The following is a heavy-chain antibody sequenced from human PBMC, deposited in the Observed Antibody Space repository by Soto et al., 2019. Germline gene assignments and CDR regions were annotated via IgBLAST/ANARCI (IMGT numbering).Heavy chain of an antibody. V-gene: IGHV4-31*03. D-gene: IGHD5-12*01. CDR3: ASLQTRGYDYWRWFDP. CDR1: GGSISSGGYY. CDR2: IYYSGST. Sequence: QSQTLSLTCTVSGGSISSGGYYWSWIRQHPGKGLEWIGYIYYSGSTYYNPSLKSRVTISVDTSKNQFSLKLSSVTAADTAVYYCASLQTRGYDYWRWFDPWGQGTLVTVSS. J-gene: IGHJ5*02.